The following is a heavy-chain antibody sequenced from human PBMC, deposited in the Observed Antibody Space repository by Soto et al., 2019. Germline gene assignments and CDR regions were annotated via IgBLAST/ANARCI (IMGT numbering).Heavy chain of an antibody. CDR1: GLTLSRYT. D-gene: IGHD1-26*01. CDR2: ISIRSSYI. Sequence: EVQLVESGGVLVKPGGSLRLSCAASGLTLSRYTMNWVRQAPGKGMEWVSSISIRSSYIHYADSVKGRFTISRDNAKHSLYLQMNSLRAEDTAVYYFASARGLGASQDNSIDVSGKGTTVTVSS. CDR3: ASARGLGASQDNSIDV. V-gene: IGHV3-21*01. J-gene: IGHJ6*03.